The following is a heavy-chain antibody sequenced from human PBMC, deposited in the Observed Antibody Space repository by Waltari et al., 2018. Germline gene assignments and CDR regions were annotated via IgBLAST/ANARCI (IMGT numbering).Heavy chain of an antibody. CDR2: IYYSGST. J-gene: IGHJ3*02. CDR1: GGSIRSGGYY. Sequence: QVQLQESGPGLVKPSQTLSLTCTVSGGSIRSGGYYWSWIRQHPGKGLEWIGYIYYSGSTYYNPSLKSRFTISVDTSKNQFSLKLSSVTAADTAVYYCAQGHDYGDNDAFDIWGQGTMVTVSS. V-gene: IGHV4-31*03. CDR3: AQGHDYGDNDAFDI. D-gene: IGHD4-17*01.